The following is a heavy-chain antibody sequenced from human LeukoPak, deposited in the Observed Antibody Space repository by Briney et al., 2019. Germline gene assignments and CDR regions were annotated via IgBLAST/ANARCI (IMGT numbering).Heavy chain of an antibody. V-gene: IGHV4-4*02. D-gene: IGHD3-9*01. Sequence: SETLSLTCAVSGGSISSSNWWSWVRQPPGKGLEWIGEIYHSGSTNYNPSLKSRVTISVDKSKNQFSLKLSSVTAADTAVYYCATHYDILTGYSRGAFDIWGQGTMVTVSS. CDR1: GGSISSSNW. CDR3: ATHYDILTGYSRGAFDI. J-gene: IGHJ3*02. CDR2: IYHSGST.